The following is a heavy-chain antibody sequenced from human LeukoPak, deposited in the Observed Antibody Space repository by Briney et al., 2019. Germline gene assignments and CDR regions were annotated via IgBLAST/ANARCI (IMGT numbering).Heavy chain of an antibody. D-gene: IGHD2-15*01. J-gene: IGHJ4*02. CDR1: GGSVSSSTYH. CDR3: ARSAVFCSGGSCYLAYFDY. CDR2: IYYSGST. Sequence: SETLSLTCTVSGGSVSSSTYHWGWIRQPPGKGLEWTGSIYYSGSTYYNPSLKSRVTISVDTSKNQFSLKLSSVTAADTAVYYCARSAVFCSGGSCYLAYFDYWGQGSLVTVSS. V-gene: IGHV4-39*07.